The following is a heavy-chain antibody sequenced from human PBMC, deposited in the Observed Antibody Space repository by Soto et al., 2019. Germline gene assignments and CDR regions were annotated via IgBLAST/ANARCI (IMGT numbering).Heavy chain of an antibody. D-gene: IGHD1-20*01. J-gene: IGHJ3*02. Sequence: QVQLVESGGGVVQPGRSLRLSCAASRFSFSTYGMHWVRQAPGKGLEWVAGIWYDGSNKYYEDSVKGRFTISRDNSKNMMYLQMNNLRGEDTAVYYCARGDDNWNDDAFDIWGQGTMVTVSS. CDR3: ARGDDNWNDDAFDI. V-gene: IGHV3-33*01. CDR1: RFSFSTYG. CDR2: IWYDGSNK.